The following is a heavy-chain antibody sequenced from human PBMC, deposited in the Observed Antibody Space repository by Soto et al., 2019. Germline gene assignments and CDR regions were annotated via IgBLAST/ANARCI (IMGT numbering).Heavy chain of an antibody. J-gene: IGHJ4*02. Sequence: SETLSLTCTVSGSSIRSSYWTWIRQPPGKGLEWIGYISDSGSTNYTPSLKSRVTISVDTSKNQFSLKLSSVTAADTAVYYCARQGIATAGTSLDYWGQGTLVTVSS. V-gene: IGHV4-59*08. D-gene: IGHD6-13*01. CDR3: ARQGIATAGTSLDY. CDR2: ISDSGST. CDR1: GSSIRSSY.